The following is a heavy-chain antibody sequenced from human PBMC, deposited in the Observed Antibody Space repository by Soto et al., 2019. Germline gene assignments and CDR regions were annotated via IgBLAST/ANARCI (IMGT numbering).Heavy chain of an antibody. CDR3: AHMAPDYDILTGYPAGRSEFDY. D-gene: IGHD3-9*01. CDR1: GFSLSTSGVG. Sequence: SGPTLVNPTQTLTLTCTFSGFSLSTSGVGVGWIRQPPGKALEWLALIYWDDDKRYSPSLKSRLTITKDTSKNQVVLTMTNMDPVDTATYYCAHMAPDYDILTGYPAGRSEFDYWGQGTLVTV. CDR2: IYWDDDK. V-gene: IGHV2-5*02. J-gene: IGHJ4*02.